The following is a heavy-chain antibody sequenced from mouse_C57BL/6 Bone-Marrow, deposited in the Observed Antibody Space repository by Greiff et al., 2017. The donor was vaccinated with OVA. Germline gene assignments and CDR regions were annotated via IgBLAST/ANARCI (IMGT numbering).Heavy chain of an antibody. CDR2: ISNGGGST. J-gene: IGHJ2*01. CDR1: GFTFSDYY. Sequence: EVKLMESGGGLVQPGGSLKLSCAASGFTFSDYYMYWVRQTPEKRLEWVAYISNGGGSTYYPDTVKGRFTISRDNAKNTLYLQMSRLKSEDTAMYYCAREGDGYYLYYFDYWGQGTTLTVSS. D-gene: IGHD2-3*01. CDR3: AREGDGYYLYYFDY. V-gene: IGHV5-12*01.